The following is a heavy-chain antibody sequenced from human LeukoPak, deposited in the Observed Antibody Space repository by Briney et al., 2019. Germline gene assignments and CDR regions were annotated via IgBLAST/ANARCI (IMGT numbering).Heavy chain of an antibody. CDR3: ARIKYSRAYDAFDI. CDR2: IYHSGST. J-gene: IGHJ3*02. CDR1: GSSISNAYY. D-gene: IGHD6-6*01. V-gene: IGHV4-38-2*02. Sequence: SSETLSLTCTVSGSSISNAYYWGWIRQPPGKGLEWIGTIYHSGSTYYNPSLKSRITISIDTSKNQFSLKLSSVTAADTAVYYCARIKYSRAYDAFDIWGQGTMVTVSS.